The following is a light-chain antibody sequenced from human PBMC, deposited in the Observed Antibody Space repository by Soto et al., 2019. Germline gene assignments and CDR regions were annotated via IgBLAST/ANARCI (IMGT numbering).Light chain of an antibody. CDR1: QSVSSN. CDR3: QQYNNWPPVRT. CDR2: GAS. Sequence: EIVMTQSPATLSVSPGERATISCRASQSVSSNLAWYQQKPGQAPRLLIYGASTRATGIPARFSGSGSGTEFTLTISSLQSEDFAVYYCQQYNNWPPVRTFGQGTKVDIK. J-gene: IGKJ2*01. V-gene: IGKV3-15*01.